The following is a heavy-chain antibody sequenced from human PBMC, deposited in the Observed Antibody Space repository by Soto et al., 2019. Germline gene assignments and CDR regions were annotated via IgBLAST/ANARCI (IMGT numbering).Heavy chain of an antibody. CDR2: IKEDGSEK. J-gene: IGHJ4*02. CDR1: GFTFSTYS. CDR3: ARATGADKEDY. Sequence: PGGSLRLSCAASGFTFSTYSMNWVRQVPGKGLEWVANIKEDGSEKYYVDSVKGRFTISRDNAKNSLYLQMNSLRAEDTAVYYCARATGADKEDYWGQGTLVTVSS. D-gene: IGHD3-10*01. V-gene: IGHV3-7*04.